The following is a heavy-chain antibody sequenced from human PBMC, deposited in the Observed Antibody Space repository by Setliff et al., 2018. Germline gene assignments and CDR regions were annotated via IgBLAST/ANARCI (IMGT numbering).Heavy chain of an antibody. V-gene: IGHV4-59*12. J-gene: IGHJ4*02. Sequence: SETLSLTCTVSGGSISSYYWSWIRQPPGKGLEWIGYIYYSGSTNYNPSLKSRVTISINTSKKQFSLMMNSVTAADTGVYYCARTGTYRYFDYWGQGALVTVSS. CDR2: IYYSGST. D-gene: IGHD1-1*01. CDR1: GGSISSYY. CDR3: ARTGTYRYFDY.